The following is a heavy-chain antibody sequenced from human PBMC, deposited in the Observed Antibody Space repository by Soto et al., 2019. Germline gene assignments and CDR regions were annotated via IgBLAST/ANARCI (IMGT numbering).Heavy chain of an antibody. Sequence: GESLKISCQGSGYSFTSYWIGWVRQMPGKGLEWMGIIYPGDSDTRYSPSFQGQVTISADKSISTAYLQWSSLKASDTAMYYCARCSTSCSNWFDPWGQGTLVTVSS. V-gene: IGHV5-51*01. CDR3: ARCSTSCSNWFDP. D-gene: IGHD2-2*01. CDR2: IYPGDSDT. CDR1: GYSFTSYW. J-gene: IGHJ5*02.